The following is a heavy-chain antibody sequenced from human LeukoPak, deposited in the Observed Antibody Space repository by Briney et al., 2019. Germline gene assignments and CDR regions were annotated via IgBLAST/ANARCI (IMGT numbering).Heavy chain of an antibody. CDR1: GFSVSNYY. CDR3: AKGSYYDSSGSFYFDY. J-gene: IGHJ4*02. D-gene: IGHD3-22*01. V-gene: IGHV3-23*01. CDR2: VSGSGDNT. Sequence: GGSLRLSCAASGFSVSNYYMSWVRQAPGKGLEWVSGVSGSGDNTYYADSVKGRFTISRDNSKNTLYVQVNSLGTEDTAAYYCAKGSYYDSSGSFYFDYWGQGTLVTVSS.